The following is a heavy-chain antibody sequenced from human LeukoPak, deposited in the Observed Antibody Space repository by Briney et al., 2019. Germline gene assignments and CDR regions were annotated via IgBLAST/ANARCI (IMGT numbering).Heavy chain of an antibody. CDR1: GFTFSSYG. Sequence: PGGSQRLSCAASGFTFSSYGMHWVRQAPGKGLEWVALIWYDGSKQYYADSVKGRFTISRDNSKNTLHLQMNSLRAEDTGIYYCARGVDYAMDVWGQGTTVTVSS. CDR3: ARGVDYAMDV. CDR2: IWYDGSKQ. V-gene: IGHV3-33*01. J-gene: IGHJ6*02.